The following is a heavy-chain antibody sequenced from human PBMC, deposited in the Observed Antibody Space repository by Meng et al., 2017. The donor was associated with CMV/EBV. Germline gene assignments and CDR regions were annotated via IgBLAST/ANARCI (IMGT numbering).Heavy chain of an antibody. CDR2: INWNSGDI. CDR1: GLTFSSYA. CDR3: AKDIRGYWYSLEY. Sequence: SLKISCAASGLTFSSYAMSWVRQAPGKGLEWVSGINWNSGDIGYADSVKGRFTISRDNAKNSLYLQMNSLRDEDTALYYCAKDIRGYWYSLEYWGQGTLVTVSS. V-gene: IGHV3-9*01. J-gene: IGHJ4*02. D-gene: IGHD2-2*03.